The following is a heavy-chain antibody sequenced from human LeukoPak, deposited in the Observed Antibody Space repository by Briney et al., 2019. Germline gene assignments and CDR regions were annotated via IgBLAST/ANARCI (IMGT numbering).Heavy chain of an antibody. CDR2: IYYSGST. J-gene: IGHJ4*02. Sequence: PSETLSLTCTVSGGSISSSSYYWGWIRQPPGKGLEWIGSIYYSGSTYYNPSLKSRVTISVDTSKNQFSLKLSSVTAADTAVYYCARGPRGGSGWYLNYWGQGTLVTVSS. CDR3: ARGPRGGSGWYLNY. D-gene: IGHD6-19*01. V-gene: IGHV4-39*07. CDR1: GGSISSSSYY.